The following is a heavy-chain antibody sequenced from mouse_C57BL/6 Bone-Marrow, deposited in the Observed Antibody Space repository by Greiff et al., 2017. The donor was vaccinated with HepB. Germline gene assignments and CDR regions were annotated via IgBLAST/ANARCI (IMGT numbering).Heavy chain of an antibody. V-gene: IGHV1-54*01. CDR3: ARRGVTVYFDY. Sequence: LVESGAELVRPGTSVKVSCKASGYAFTNYLIEWVKQRPGQGLEWIGVINPGSGGTNYNEKFKGKATLTADKSSSTAYMQLSSLTSEDSAVYFCARRGVTVYFDYWGQGTTLTVSS. J-gene: IGHJ2*01. D-gene: IGHD2-2*01. CDR2: INPGSGGT. CDR1: GYAFTNYL.